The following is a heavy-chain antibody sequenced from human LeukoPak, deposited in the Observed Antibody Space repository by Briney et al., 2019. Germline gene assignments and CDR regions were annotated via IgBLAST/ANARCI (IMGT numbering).Heavy chain of an antibody. D-gene: IGHD4-23*01. CDR2: MNPNSGNT. CDR3: ARGHSLVTRIAFDY. Sequence: ASVKVSCKASGYTFTSYDINWVRQATGQGLEWMGWMNPNSGNTGYAQKFQGRVTMTRNTSISTAYMELSSLRSEDTAVYYCARGHSLVTRIAFDYWGQGTLVTVSS. J-gene: IGHJ4*02. V-gene: IGHV1-8*01. CDR1: GYTFTSYD.